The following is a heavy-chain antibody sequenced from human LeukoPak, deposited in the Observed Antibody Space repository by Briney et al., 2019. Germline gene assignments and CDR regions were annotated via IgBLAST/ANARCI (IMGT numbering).Heavy chain of an antibody. D-gene: IGHD3-22*01. CDR3: ARQGYDSSGYYYGEFDY. CDR2: IYYSGST. J-gene: IGHJ4*02. CDR1: GGSISSYY. Sequence: PSETLSLTCTVSGGSISSYYWSWIRQPPGKGLEWIGNIYYSGSTNYNPSLKSRVTISVDTSKNQFSLKLSSVTAADTAVYYCARQGYDSSGYYYGEFDYWGQGTLVTVSS. V-gene: IGHV4-59*08.